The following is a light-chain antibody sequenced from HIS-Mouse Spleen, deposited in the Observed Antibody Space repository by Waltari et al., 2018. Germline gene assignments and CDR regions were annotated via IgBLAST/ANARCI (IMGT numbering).Light chain of an antibody. J-gene: IGLJ2*01. V-gene: IGLV2-11*01. CDR1: SSDVGGYNY. Sequence: QSALTQPRSVSGSPGQSVTISCTGTSSDVGGYNYVSWYQQHPGKAPKLMIYDVSKRPARVPGRFSGSKSSNTASLTISGLQAEDEADYYCCSYAGSYTEVFGGGTKLTVL. CDR3: CSYAGSYTEV. CDR2: DVS.